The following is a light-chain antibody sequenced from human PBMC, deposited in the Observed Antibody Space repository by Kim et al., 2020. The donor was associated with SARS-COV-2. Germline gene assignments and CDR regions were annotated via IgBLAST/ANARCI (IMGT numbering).Light chain of an antibody. CDR2: DIS. J-gene: IGLJ3*02. CDR1: SRDVSDLEH. Sequence: GSSITISYIKTSRDVSDLEHITWYPQHPGKPPNLLIYDISHRTTGVSSRFAASKSGGTASLAIFGLQSEDEADYYCSSYASGDTWVFGGGTKVTVL. V-gene: IGLV2-14*03. CDR3: SSYASGDTWV.